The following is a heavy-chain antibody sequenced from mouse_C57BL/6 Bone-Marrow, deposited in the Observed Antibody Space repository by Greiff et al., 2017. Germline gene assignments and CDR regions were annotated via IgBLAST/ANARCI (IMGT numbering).Heavy chain of an antibody. CDR3: ARDYYGSSWAY. Sequence: QVQLQQPGAELVKPGASVKLSCKASGYTFTSYWMHWVKQRPGRGLEWIGRIDPNSGGTTYNEKFKSKATLTVDKPSSTAYMQRSSLTSEDSAVYYCARDYYGSSWAYWGQGTLVTVSA. D-gene: IGHD1-1*01. J-gene: IGHJ3*01. CDR2: IDPNSGGT. CDR1: GYTFTSYW. V-gene: IGHV1-72*01.